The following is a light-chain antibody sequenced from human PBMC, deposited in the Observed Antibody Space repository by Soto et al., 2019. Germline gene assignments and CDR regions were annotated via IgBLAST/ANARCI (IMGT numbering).Light chain of an antibody. CDR3: TSWTTSTTMI. CDR2: DVN. V-gene: IGLV2-14*03. CDR1: SSDIGAYNF. Sequence: QSVLTQPASVSGSPGQSITISCTGTSSDIGAYNFVSWYQQHPGKAPKLMLYDVNIRPSGVSNRFSGSKSGNTASLTISGLHAEHEADYYCTSWTTSTTMIFGGGTKLTVL. J-gene: IGLJ2*01.